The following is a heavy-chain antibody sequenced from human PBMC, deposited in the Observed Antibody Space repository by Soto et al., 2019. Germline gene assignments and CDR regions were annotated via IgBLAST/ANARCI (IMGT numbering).Heavy chain of an antibody. D-gene: IGHD3-3*01. CDR3: ARAPAITIFGVVIKRIGWFDP. Sequence: SETLSLTCTVSGGSISSGDYYWSWIRQPPGKGLEWIGYIYYSGSTYYNQSLKSRVTIPVDTSKNQFSLKLSSVTAADTAVYYCARAPAITIFGVVIKRIGWFDPWAREPWSPSPQ. V-gene: IGHV4-30-4*01. CDR1: GGSISSGDYY. CDR2: IYYSGST. J-gene: IGHJ5*02.